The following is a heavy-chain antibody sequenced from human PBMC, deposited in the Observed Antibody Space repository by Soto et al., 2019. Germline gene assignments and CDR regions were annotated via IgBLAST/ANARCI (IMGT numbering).Heavy chain of an antibody. CDR2: IGTAGDT. Sequence: GGSLRLSCAASGFTFSSYDMHWVRQATGKGLEWVSAIGTAGDTYYPGSVKGRFTISRENAKNSLYLQMNSLRAGDTAVYYCARVKVAVVPAAYYFDYWGQGTLVTVSS. D-gene: IGHD2-2*01. CDR3: ARVKVAVVPAAYYFDY. V-gene: IGHV3-13*01. J-gene: IGHJ4*02. CDR1: GFTFSSYD.